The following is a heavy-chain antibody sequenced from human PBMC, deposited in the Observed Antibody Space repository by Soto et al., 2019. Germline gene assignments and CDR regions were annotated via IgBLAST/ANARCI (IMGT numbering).Heavy chain of an antibody. Sequence: QVQLQESGPGLVKPSETLSLTCTVSGGSISSYYWSWIRQPAGKGLEWIGRIYTSGSTNYNPSLKRRVTMSVDTSKNQFSLKLSSVTAADTAVYYCARAAVVVAATAQYWYFDLWGRGTLVTVSS. CDR3: ARAAVVVAATAQYWYFDL. CDR2: IYTSGST. V-gene: IGHV4-4*07. J-gene: IGHJ2*01. CDR1: GGSISSYY. D-gene: IGHD2-15*01.